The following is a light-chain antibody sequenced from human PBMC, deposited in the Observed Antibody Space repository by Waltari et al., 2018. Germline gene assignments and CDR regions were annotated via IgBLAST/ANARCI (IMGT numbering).Light chain of an antibody. J-gene: IGKJ1*01. CDR3: QQYYTYPRT. CDR2: ASS. CDR1: QNIGSY. V-gene: IGKV1-8*01. Sequence: AIRMTQSPSSFSASKGDRVTITCRANQNIGSYLSWYQQKPGKAPKLLIYASSTLQSGAPSRFSGSGSGTDFTLTISCLQSEDCATYYCQQYYTYPRTFGQGTFVEV.